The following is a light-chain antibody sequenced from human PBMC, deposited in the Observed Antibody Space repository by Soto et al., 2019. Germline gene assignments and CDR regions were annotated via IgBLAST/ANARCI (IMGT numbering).Light chain of an antibody. CDR1: QTLTSTY. J-gene: IGKJ1*01. V-gene: IGKV3-20*01. CDR3: QHYGDTPPG. CDR2: GAS. Sequence: EVVLTQSPGTLSLSPGERATLSCRASQTLTSTYLAWYQQKPVQAPRLLIYGASSRATDIPDRFSGSGSGTDFTLTISRLEPEDFVVYYCQHYGDTPPGFGQGTKVDIK.